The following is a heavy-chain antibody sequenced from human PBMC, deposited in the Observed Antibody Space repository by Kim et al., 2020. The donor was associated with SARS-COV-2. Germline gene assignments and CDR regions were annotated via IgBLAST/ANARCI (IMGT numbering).Heavy chain of an antibody. V-gene: IGHV4-39*01. CDR2: IYYSGST. CDR1: GGSISSSSYY. CDR3: ASLTSYSMIVGHY. D-gene: IGHD3-22*01. J-gene: IGHJ4*02. Sequence: SETLSLTCTVSGGSISSSSYYWGWIRQPPGKGLEWIGSIYYSGSTYYNPSLKSRVTISVDTSKNQFSLKLSSVTAADTAVYYCASLTSYSMIVGHYWGQGTLVTVSS.